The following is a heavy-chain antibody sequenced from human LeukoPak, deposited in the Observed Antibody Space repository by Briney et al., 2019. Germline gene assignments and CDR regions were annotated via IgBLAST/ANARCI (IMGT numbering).Heavy chain of an antibody. D-gene: IGHD3-9*01. J-gene: IGHJ4*02. CDR2: ISGSGGST. CDR1: GFTFSSYG. V-gene: IGHV3-23*01. Sequence: GGSLRLSCAASGFTFSSYGMSWVRQAPGKGLEWVSAISGSGGSTYYADSVKGRFTISRDNSKNTLYLQMNSLRAEDTAVYYCAANYDILTGFDYWGQGTLVTVSS. CDR3: AANYDILTGFDY.